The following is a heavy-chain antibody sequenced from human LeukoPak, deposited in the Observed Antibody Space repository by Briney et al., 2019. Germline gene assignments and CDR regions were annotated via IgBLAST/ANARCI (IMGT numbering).Heavy chain of an antibody. J-gene: IGHJ4*02. CDR1: GGSFSGYY. Sequence: PSETLTLTCAVYGGSFSGYYWSWIRQPPGKGLEWIGEINHSGSTNYNPSLKRRVTISVDKSKNQFSLKLSSATAADTAVYYCARGGRLGTLVYWGQGTLVTVSS. V-gene: IGHV4-34*01. CDR2: INHSGST. D-gene: IGHD1-7*01. CDR3: ARGGRLGTLVY.